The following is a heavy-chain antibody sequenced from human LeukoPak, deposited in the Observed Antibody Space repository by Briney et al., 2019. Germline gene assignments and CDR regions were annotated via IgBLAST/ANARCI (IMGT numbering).Heavy chain of an antibody. D-gene: IGHD6-19*01. J-gene: IGHJ3*02. CDR3: ARIAMAGIGDGFDI. CDR2: IKQDGSEK. Sequence: GGSLRLSCVASGFTFSFYWMGWVRQAPGKGLEWVANIKQDGSEKYYVDSARGRFTISRDNAKNSLYLQMNSLRAEDTALYYCARIAMAGIGDGFDIWGQGTMVTVSS. CDR1: GFTFSFYW. V-gene: IGHV3-7*05.